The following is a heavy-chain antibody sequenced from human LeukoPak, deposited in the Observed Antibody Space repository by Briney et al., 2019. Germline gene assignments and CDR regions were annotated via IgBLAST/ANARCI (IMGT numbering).Heavy chain of an antibody. D-gene: IGHD1-26*01. J-gene: IGHJ4*02. V-gene: IGHV4-39*07. CDR1: GGSISSSNYY. CDR2: IYYNGRT. Sequence: PSETLSLTCTVSGGSISSSNYYWGWIRQPPGKGLECLGGIYYNGRTYYNPSLKSRVTISVDTSKNQFSLKLSSVTAADTAVFYCARIEYSGPLDYWGQGTLVTVSS. CDR3: ARIEYSGPLDY.